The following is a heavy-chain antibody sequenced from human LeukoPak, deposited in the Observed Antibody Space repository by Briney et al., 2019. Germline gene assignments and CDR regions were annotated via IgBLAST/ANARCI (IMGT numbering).Heavy chain of an antibody. CDR1: GYTFTTYS. Sequence: ASVKVSCKASGYTFTTYSLDWVRQAPGQSLEWMGWISVNNGGTNYAQRFQDRVTLTRDTSTNTAYLELRSLRSDDTAIIYCATATQPRGYFLHWGQGTLVTVSS. V-gene: IGHV1-18*01. J-gene: IGHJ1*01. CDR2: ISVNNGGT. CDR3: ATATQPRGYFLH. D-gene: IGHD3-3*01.